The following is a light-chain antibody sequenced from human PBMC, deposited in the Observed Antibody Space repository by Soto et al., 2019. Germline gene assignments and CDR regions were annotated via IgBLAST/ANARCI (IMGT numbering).Light chain of an antibody. CDR2: DAS. Sequence: EIVLTQSPATLSLSPGERATLSCRTSQSVSSYLAWYQQKPGQAPRLLIYDASNRATGIPARFSGSGSGTDFTLTISSLEPEDFAVYYCQQYGSSYPWTFGQGTRLEIK. CDR3: QQYGSSYPWT. V-gene: IGKV3-11*01. J-gene: IGKJ5*01. CDR1: QSVSSY.